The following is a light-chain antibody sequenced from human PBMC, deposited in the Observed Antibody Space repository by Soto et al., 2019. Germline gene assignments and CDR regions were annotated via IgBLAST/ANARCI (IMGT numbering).Light chain of an antibody. CDR2: DVS. CDR3: SSYTSSSTLYV. Sequence: QSVLTQPASVSGSPGQSITISCTGTSSDVGGYNYVSWYQQHPGKAPKLMIYDVSNRPSGVSNRFSGSKSGNTASLTISGLQAGVYAYYYCSSYTSSSTLYVAGTGTKVT. V-gene: IGLV2-14*01. CDR1: SSDVGGYNY. J-gene: IGLJ1*01.